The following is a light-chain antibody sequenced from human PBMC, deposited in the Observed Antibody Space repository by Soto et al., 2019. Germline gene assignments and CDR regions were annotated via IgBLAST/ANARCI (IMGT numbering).Light chain of an antibody. CDR1: SSDVGGYNY. CDR3: SSYTTTSTPYV. Sequence: QSALTQPASVSGSPGQSITISCTGTSSDVGGYNYVSWYQQHPGKAPKLMIYEVTKRPSGVSDRFSGSKSGNTASPTISGLQAEDEADYYCSSYTTTSTPYVFGTGTKVTVL. J-gene: IGLJ1*01. V-gene: IGLV2-14*01. CDR2: EVT.